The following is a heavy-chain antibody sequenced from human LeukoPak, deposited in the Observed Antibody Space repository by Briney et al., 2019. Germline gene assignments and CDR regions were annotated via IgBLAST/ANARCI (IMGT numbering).Heavy chain of an antibody. CDR1: GFSLSTSGMR. J-gene: IGHJ4*02. Sequence: ESGPTLVNPTQTLTLTCTFSGFSLSTSGMRVSWIRQPPGKALEWLARIDWDDDKFYSTSLKTRLTISQDTSKNQVVLTMTNMDPVDTATYYCARIGPYDSSGYYLFDYWGQGTLVTVSS. V-gene: IGHV2-70*04. CDR3: ARIGPYDSSGYYLFDY. CDR2: IDWDDDK. D-gene: IGHD3-22*01.